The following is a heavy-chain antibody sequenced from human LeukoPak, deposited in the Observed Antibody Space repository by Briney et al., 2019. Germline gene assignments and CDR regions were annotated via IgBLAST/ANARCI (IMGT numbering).Heavy chain of an antibody. V-gene: IGHV4-34*01. Sequence: SETLSLTCAAYGGSFSGYYWSWIRQPPGKGLEWIGEINHSGSTNYNPSLKSRVTISVDTSKNQFSLKLSSVTAADTAVYYCARGHEHIVVVTAISGWFDPWGQGTLVTVSS. D-gene: IGHD2-21*02. J-gene: IGHJ5*02. CDR2: INHSGST. CDR1: GGSFSGYY. CDR3: ARGHEHIVVVTAISGWFDP.